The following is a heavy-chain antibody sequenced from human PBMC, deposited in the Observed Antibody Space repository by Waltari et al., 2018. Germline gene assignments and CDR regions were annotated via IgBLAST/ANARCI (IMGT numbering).Heavy chain of an antibody. CDR3: ARHWKKSGYRFDP. V-gene: IGHV4-39*01. D-gene: IGHD5-12*01. CDR1: GGSIRSSSYY. CDR2: IYYGGST. Sequence: QLQLQESGPGLVKPSETLSLTCTVSGGSIRSSSYYWGWIRQSPGKGLEWIGSIYYGGSTYYNPTLKSRVTISGDTSKNQFSLKLSSVTAADTAVYYCARHWKKSGYRFDPWGQGTLVTVSS. J-gene: IGHJ5*02.